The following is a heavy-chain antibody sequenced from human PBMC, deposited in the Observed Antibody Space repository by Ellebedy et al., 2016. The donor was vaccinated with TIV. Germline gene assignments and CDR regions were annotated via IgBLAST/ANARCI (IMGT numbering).Heavy chain of an antibody. V-gene: IGHV4-61*03. Sequence: SETLSLXXTVSGGSVSRRSYYWSWIRQSPGKGLDWIGYIYSSGSTKYNPSLKSRLTISADTSKKHFSLKLNSATAADTAMYYCTYGINSDAFDVWGHGTMVTVSS. J-gene: IGHJ3*01. CDR2: IYSSGST. D-gene: IGHD4-23*01. CDR1: GGSVSRRSYY. CDR3: TYGINSDAFDV.